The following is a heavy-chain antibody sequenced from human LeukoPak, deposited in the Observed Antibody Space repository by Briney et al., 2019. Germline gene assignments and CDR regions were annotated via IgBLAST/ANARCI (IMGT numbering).Heavy chain of an antibody. D-gene: IGHD5-12*01. CDR3: ARGTQSVEWLRKRSASFDY. J-gene: IGHJ4*02. CDR2: IYYSGST. Sequence: SETLSLTCTVSGGSISSYYWSWIRQPPGKGLEWIGYIYYSGSTNYNPSLKSRVTISVDTSKNQFSLKLSSVTAADTAVYYCARGTQSVEWLRKRSASFDYWGREPWSPSPQ. CDR1: GGSISSYY. V-gene: IGHV4-59*01.